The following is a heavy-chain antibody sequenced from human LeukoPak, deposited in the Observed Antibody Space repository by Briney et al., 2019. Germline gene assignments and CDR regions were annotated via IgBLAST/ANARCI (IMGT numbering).Heavy chain of an antibody. CDR3: ASRPDKNVLYYFHY. V-gene: IGHV1-2*02. Sequence: ASVNVSCKASGYTFTGYYIHWVRQAPGQGLEWMGWINPNSGGTNYAQKLQGRVTVTGDTSITTVYMELNSLRSDDTAVYYCASRPDKNVLYYFHYWGKGTRVTVSS. D-gene: IGHD1-14*01. CDR1: GYTFTGYY. J-gene: IGHJ4*02. CDR2: INPNSGGT.